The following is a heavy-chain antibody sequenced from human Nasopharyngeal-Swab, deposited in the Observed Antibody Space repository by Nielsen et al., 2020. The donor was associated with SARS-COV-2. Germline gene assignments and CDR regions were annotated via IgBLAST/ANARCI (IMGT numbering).Heavy chain of an antibody. J-gene: IGHJ5*02. CDR2: ISSSGTTI. CDR3: ARASRGWS. D-gene: IGHD6-19*01. V-gene: IGHV3-48*03. Sequence: VRQAPGKGLEWISYISSSGTTIYSTESVRGRFTISRDNAENSLSLQMNSLREEDPAVYYCARASRGWSWGQGTLVTVSS.